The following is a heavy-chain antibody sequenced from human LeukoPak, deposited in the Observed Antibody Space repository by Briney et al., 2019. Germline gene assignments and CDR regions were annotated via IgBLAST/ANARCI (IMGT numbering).Heavy chain of an antibody. CDR2: IYYSGTT. V-gene: IGHV4-59*08. Sequence: SETLSLTCTVSGGSISSYYWSWIRQPPGKGLEWIGYIYYSGTTNYNPSLKSRVTISLDTSKNQFSLKLSSVTAADTAVYYCAGHHPRNTVDFWGQGTLVTVSS. CDR3: AGHHPRNTVDF. CDR1: GGSISSYY. D-gene: IGHD2/OR15-2a*01. J-gene: IGHJ4*02.